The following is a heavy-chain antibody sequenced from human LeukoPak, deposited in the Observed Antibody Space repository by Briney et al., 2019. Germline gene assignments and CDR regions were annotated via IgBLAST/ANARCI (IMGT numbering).Heavy chain of an antibody. CDR3: ARHSYYYDSSDFYYFFDY. J-gene: IGHJ4*02. V-gene: IGHV4-39*01. D-gene: IGHD3-22*01. CDR2: IYYSGST. Sequence: SETLSLTCTVSGGSISSHSYYWGWIRQPPGKGLEWIGSIYYSGSTYYNPSLKSRVTISVDKSKNQFSLKLSSVTAADTAVYYCARHSYYYDSSDFYYFFDYWGQGTLVTVSS. CDR1: GGSISSHSYY.